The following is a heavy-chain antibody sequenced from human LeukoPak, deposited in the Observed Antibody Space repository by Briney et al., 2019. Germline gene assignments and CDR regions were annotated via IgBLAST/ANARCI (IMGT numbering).Heavy chain of an antibody. CDR2: TSYDGSDE. CDR1: GFTFSTYA. Sequence: QTGGSLRLSCDASGFTFSTYAMHWVRQTPGKGLEWVAITSYDGSDEHYTDSVKGRFTISRDNAKNSLYLQMNSLRAEDTAVYYCAREGRFRFLEWTHLPDYWGQGTLVTVSS. J-gene: IGHJ4*02. V-gene: IGHV3-30-3*01. CDR3: AREGRFRFLEWTHLPDY. D-gene: IGHD3-3*01.